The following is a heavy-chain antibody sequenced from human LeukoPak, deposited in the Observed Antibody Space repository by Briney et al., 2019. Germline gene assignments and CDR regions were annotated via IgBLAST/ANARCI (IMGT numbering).Heavy chain of an antibody. CDR1: GGSISSYY. Sequence: PSETLSLTCTVSGGSISSYYWSWIRQPPGKGLEWIGYIYYSGSTNYNPSLKSRVTISVDTSKNQFSLKLSSVTAADTAVYYCATSSGWYWGNAFDIWGQGTMVTVSS. D-gene: IGHD6-19*01. CDR2: IYYSGST. J-gene: IGHJ3*02. V-gene: IGHV4-59*01. CDR3: ATSSGWYWGNAFDI.